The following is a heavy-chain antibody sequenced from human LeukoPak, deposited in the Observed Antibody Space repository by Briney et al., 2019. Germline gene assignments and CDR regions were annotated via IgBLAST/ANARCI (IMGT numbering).Heavy chain of an antibody. CDR1: GYTFDDYA. J-gene: IGHJ4*02. Sequence: GRSLRLSCEASGYTFDDYAMHWVRQAPGKGLEWVSAISWNSGSIGYVDSVKGRFTISRDNGKNSLYLQMNSLRTEDTALYYCAKGHTYGLGESYLDFWGQGTLVSVSS. CDR2: ISWNSGSI. CDR3: AKGHTYGLGESYLDF. D-gene: IGHD5-18*01. V-gene: IGHV3-9*01.